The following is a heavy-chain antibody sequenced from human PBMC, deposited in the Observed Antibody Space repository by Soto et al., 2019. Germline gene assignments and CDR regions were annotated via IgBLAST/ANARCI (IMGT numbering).Heavy chain of an antibody. D-gene: IGHD6-19*01. CDR1: GGSISSGGYY. J-gene: IGHJ4*02. Sequence: SETLSLTCTVSGGSISSGGYYWSWIRQHPGKGLEWIGYIYYSGSTYYNPSLKSRVTISVDTSKNQFSLKLSSVTAADTAVYYCVGAADTRVFDYWGQGTLVTVS. CDR3: VGAADTRVFDY. V-gene: IGHV4-31*03. CDR2: IYYSGST.